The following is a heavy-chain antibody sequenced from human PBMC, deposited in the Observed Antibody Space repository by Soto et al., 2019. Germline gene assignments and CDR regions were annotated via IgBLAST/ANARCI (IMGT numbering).Heavy chain of an antibody. J-gene: IGHJ6*02. CDR1: GYTFTRYG. Sequence: ASVKVSFKASGYTFTRYGISWLRQAPGQGLEWMGWISAYNGNTNYAQKLQGRVTMTTDTSTSTAYMELRSLRSDDTAVYYCARDLRTTGYYGMDVWGQGTTVTVSS. CDR3: ARDLRTTGYYGMDV. CDR2: ISAYNGNT. V-gene: IGHV1-18*01.